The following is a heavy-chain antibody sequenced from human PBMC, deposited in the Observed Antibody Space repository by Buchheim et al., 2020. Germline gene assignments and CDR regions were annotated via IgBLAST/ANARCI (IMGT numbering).Heavy chain of an antibody. J-gene: IGHJ4*02. CDR2: INHSGST. CDR1: GGPFSGYY. D-gene: IGHD6-19*01. CDR3: AKFTYSSGWYYFDY. V-gene: IGHV4-34*01. Sequence: QVQLQQWGAGLLKPSETLSLTCAVYGGPFSGYYWSWIRQPPGKGLEWIGEINHSGSTNYNPSLKSRVTISVDTSKNQFSLKLSSVTAADTAVYYCAKFTYSSGWYYFDYWGQGTL.